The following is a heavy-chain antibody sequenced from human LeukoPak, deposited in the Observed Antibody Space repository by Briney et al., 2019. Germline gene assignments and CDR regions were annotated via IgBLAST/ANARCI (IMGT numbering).Heavy chain of an antibody. CDR3: ARREGGSYPFDY. J-gene: IGHJ4*02. CDR1: GHTFTGYY. D-gene: IGHD1-26*01. CDR2: INPSGGST. V-gene: IGHV1-46*01. Sequence: ASVKVSCKASGHTFTGYYMHWVRQAPGQGLEWMGIINPSGGSTSYAQKFQGRVTMTRDTSTSTVYMELSSLRSEDTAVYYCARREGGSYPFDYWGQGTLVTVSS.